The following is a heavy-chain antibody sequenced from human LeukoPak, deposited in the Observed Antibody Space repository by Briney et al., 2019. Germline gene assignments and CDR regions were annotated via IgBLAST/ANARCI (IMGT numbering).Heavy chain of an antibody. J-gene: IGHJ4*02. Sequence: GGSLRLSCAASGFTFSSYGMHWVRQAPGKGLEWVAVISYAGSNKYYADSVKGRFTISRDNSKNTLYLQMNSLRAEDTAVYYCTMILAYFDYWGQGTLVTVSS. CDR2: ISYAGSNK. CDR3: TMILAYFDY. D-gene: IGHD2-8*02. CDR1: GFTFSSYG. V-gene: IGHV3-30*03.